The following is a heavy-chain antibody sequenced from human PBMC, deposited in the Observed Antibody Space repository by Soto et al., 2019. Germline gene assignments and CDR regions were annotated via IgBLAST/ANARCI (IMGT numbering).Heavy chain of an antibody. CDR1: GXTSGSSR. CDR2: HSNDGTTK. CDR3: ARDGPHFDVDV. Sequence: GSLRRSSAASGXTSGSSRCHWVRQATGKGLEWVAFHSNDGTTKNYAESVKGRLTISRDNSKNTVFLQIDRMRGYDTAVYYCARDGPHFDVDVWGQGTTGTVSS. J-gene: IGHJ6*02. V-gene: IGHV3-30*03. D-gene: IGHD3-9*01.